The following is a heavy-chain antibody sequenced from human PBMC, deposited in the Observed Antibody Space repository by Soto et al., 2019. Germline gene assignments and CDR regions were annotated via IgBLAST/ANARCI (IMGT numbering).Heavy chain of an antibody. V-gene: IGHV4-31*03. J-gene: IGHJ4*02. CDR2: IYYSGST. Sequence: PSETLSLTCTVSGGSISSGGYYWSWIRQHPGKGLEWIGYIYYSGSTYYNPSLKSRVTISVDTSKNQFSLKLSSVTAADTAVYYGARGGIAAAAPPDYWGQGTLVTVSS. CDR1: GGSISSGGYY. D-gene: IGHD6-13*01. CDR3: ARGGIAAAAPPDY.